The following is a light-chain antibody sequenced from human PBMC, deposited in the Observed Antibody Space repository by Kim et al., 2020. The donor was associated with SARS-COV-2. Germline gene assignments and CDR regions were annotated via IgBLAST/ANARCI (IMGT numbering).Light chain of an antibody. CDR3: QQSSNWPRT. V-gene: IGKV3-11*01. J-gene: IGKJ1*01. CDR2: DAS. Sequence: EIVLTQSPATLSLSPGERATLSCRASQSVSRYLAWYQQKPGQAPRLLIYDASNRATGIPARFSGSGSGTDFTLTVSSLEPEDFAVYSCQQSSNWPRTFGQGTKVDIK. CDR1: QSVSRY.